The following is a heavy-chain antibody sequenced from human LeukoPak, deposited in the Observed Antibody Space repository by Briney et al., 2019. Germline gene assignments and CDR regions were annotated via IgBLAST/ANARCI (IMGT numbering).Heavy chain of an antibody. Sequence: GESLKISCKGSGYRFTYYWIGWVRQMPGKGLEWIGIIYPGDSDTRYSPSLQGHVTISADKSISTAYLQWSSLKASDTAMYYCARPDCSGGNCYLLIYWGQGTLVTVSS. CDR2: IYPGDSDT. CDR1: GYRFTYYW. J-gene: IGHJ4*02. CDR3: ARPDCSGGNCYLLIY. V-gene: IGHV5-51*01. D-gene: IGHD2-15*01.